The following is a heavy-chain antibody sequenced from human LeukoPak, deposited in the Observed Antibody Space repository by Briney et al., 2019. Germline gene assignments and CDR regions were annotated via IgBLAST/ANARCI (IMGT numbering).Heavy chain of an antibody. CDR2: FDPAISYA. V-gene: IGHV5-10-1*01. D-gene: IGHD2-21*02. Sequence: GESLKISCKGSGYSFTRYWISWVRQMPGKGLEWLGAFDPAISYATYTPSFQGHVTISADKSINTAYIHWNSWKTSDTAIFYCAVGFFGGDAFWGQGTLISVSS. J-gene: IGHJ4*02. CDR1: GYSFTRYW. CDR3: AVGFFGGDAF.